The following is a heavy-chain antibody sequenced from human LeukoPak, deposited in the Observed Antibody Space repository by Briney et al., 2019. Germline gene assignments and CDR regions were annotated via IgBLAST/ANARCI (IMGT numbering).Heavy chain of an antibody. V-gene: IGHV3-11*01. J-gene: IGHJ4*02. CDR3: ARRPDGYAYGLDY. D-gene: IGHD5-18*01. CDR2: ISSGDSTV. CDR1: GFTFSDYY. Sequence: GGSLRLSCSASGFTFSDYYMCWVRQTPGKGLEWLSYISSGDSTVYYADAVKGRFTVSRDNAKNSLYLQMSSLRPEDTAVYYCARRPDGYAYGLDYWGRGTLVTVSS.